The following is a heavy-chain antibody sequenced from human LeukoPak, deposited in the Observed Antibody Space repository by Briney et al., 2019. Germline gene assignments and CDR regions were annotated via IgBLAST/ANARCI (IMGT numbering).Heavy chain of an antibody. CDR1: GGSISSGGYY. V-gene: IGHV4-31*03. CDR3: ARVIDDFWSGYYRNWFDP. J-gene: IGHJ5*02. CDR2: IYYSGST. D-gene: IGHD3-3*01. Sequence: PSETLSLTCTVSGGSISSGGYYWSWIRQHPGTGLEWIGYIYYSGSTYYNPSLKSRVTISVDTSKNQFSLKLSSVTAADTAVYYCARVIDDFWSGYYRNWFDPWGQGTLVTVSS.